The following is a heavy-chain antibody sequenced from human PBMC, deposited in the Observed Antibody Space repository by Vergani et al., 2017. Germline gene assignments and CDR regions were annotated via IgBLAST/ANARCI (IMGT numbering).Heavy chain of an antibody. CDR2: ISGSGGXT. V-gene: IGHV3-23*01. CDR3: AKGIYCSSTSCYIRRLHYFDY. Sequence: EVQLLESGGGLVQPGGSLRLSCAASGFTFSSYAMSWVRQAPGKGLEWVSAISGSGGXTYYADSVKGRFTISRDTSKNTLYLQMNSLRAEDTAVYYCAKGIYCSSTSCYIRRLHYFDYWGQGTLVTVSS. J-gene: IGHJ4*02. D-gene: IGHD2-2*02. CDR1: GFTFSSYA.